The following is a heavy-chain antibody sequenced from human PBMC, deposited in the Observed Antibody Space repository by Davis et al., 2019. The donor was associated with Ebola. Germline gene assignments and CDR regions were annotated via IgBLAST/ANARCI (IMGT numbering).Heavy chain of an antibody. CDR2: IRSKANSYAT. Sequence: GGSLRLSCAASASTFSGSAMHCVRQASGKGLEWVGRIRSKANSYATAYAASVKGRFTISRDDSKNTEYLQMNSLKTEDTAVYYCTTRIAARPGDYYYYYGMDVWGQVTTVTVSS. V-gene: IGHV3-73*01. CDR1: ASTFSGSA. D-gene: IGHD6-6*01. CDR3: TTRIAARPGDYYYYYGMDV. J-gene: IGHJ6*02.